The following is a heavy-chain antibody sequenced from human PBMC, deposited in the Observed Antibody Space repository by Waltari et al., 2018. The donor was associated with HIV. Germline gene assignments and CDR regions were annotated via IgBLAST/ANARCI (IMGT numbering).Heavy chain of an antibody. V-gene: IGHV3-74*01. CDR2: INSDGSRT. CDR3: ARWGYYYGSGRPFDY. J-gene: IGHJ4*02. D-gene: IGHD3-10*01. CDR1: GFTFSSYW. Sequence: EVQLVESGGGLVQPGGSLRLSCAASGFTFSSYWMHWVRQAPGQGLVGGSRINSDGSRTSYADSVKGRFTIARDNAKNTLNLKMNSLRAEDTAVYYCARWGYYYGSGRPFDYWGQGTLVTVSS.